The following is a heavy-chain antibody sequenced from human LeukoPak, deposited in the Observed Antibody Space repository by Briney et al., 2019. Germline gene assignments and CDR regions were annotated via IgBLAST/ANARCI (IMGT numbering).Heavy chain of an antibody. Sequence: GGSLRLSCAASGFTFSSYAMHWVRQAPGKGLEWVSAISASSDSTYYADSVKGRFTISRDNSKNTMYLHMNSLRAEDTAVYYCAFFSNYFDFWGQGTLVTVSS. V-gene: IGHV3-23*01. CDR2: ISASSDST. D-gene: IGHD3-3*01. J-gene: IGHJ4*02. CDR1: GFTFSSYA. CDR3: AFFSNYFDF.